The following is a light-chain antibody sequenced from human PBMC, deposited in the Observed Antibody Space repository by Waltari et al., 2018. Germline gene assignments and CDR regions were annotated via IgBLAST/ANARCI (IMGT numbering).Light chain of an antibody. V-gene: IGKV3-15*01. CDR1: QNIRSN. CDR2: GAS. CDR3: QQYNNWPPIT. Sequence: EVVMTQSPAMVSVSPGERATLSCRASQNIRSNLAWYQQNPGQAPRLLIYGASTRATDIPARFICSGSGTESTLTITSLQSEDFAVYYCQQYNNWPPITFGQGTRLEIK. J-gene: IGKJ5*01.